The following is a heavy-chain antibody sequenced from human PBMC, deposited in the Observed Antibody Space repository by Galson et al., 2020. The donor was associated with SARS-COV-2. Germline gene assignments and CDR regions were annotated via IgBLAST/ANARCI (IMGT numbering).Heavy chain of an antibody. D-gene: IGHD4-17*01. CDR1: RFTFTSYA. CDR3: AKGITVTENYYFDY. Sequence: GESLKISCAASRFTFTSYAMSWVRQAPGKGLEWVSTISGSGGSTYYADSVKGRFTISRDNSKNTLYLQMNSLRAEDTAVYYCAKGITVTENYYFDYWGQGTLVTVSS. J-gene: IGHJ4*02. V-gene: IGHV3-23*01. CDR2: ISGSGGST.